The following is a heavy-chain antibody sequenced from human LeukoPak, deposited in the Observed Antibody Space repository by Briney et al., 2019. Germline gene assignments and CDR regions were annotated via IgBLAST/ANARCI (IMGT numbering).Heavy chain of an antibody. CDR2: INHSGST. Sequence: ASETLSLTCAVYGGSFSGYYWSWIRQPPGKGLEWIGKINHSGSTNYNPSLKSRVTISVDTSKNQFSLNLSSVTAADTAVYYCAREMYYDILTGNLYWYFDLWGRGTLVTVSS. CDR3: AREMYYDILTGNLYWYFDL. J-gene: IGHJ2*01. CDR1: GGSFSGYY. V-gene: IGHV4-34*01. D-gene: IGHD3-9*01.